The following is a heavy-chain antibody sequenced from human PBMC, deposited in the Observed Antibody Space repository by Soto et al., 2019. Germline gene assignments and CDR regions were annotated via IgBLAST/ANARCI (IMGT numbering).Heavy chain of an antibody. CDR3: ARGNYCSGGACYHFFDF. CDR1: GGSISRDDYY. J-gene: IGHJ4*02. V-gene: IGHV4-30-4*01. CDR2: IYYGGST. D-gene: IGHD2-15*01. Sequence: SETLSLTCTVSGGSISRDDYYWSWIRQPPGKGLEWIGHIYYGGSTYYSPSLKSRVTISVDTSKRQFSLKLSSVTAADTAEYYCARGNYCSGGACYHFFDFRGQGTLVTVSS.